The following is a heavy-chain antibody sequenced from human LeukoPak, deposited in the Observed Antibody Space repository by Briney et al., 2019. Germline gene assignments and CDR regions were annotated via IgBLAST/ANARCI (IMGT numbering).Heavy chain of an antibody. CDR2: IMQDGSDK. Sequence: GGSLRLSCAASGFTFTNYWMSWVRQAPGKGLEWVANIMQDGSDKSYVDSVKGRFTISRDNAKNSLYLQMNSLRAEDMAVYCCARVLGGVSGYFFDYWGQGALVTVSS. D-gene: IGHD3-10*01. CDR3: ARVLGGVSGYFFDY. CDR1: GFTFTNYW. V-gene: IGHV3-7*01. J-gene: IGHJ4*02.